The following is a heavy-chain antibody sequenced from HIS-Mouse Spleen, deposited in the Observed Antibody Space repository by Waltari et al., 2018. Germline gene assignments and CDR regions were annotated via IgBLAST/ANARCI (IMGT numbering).Heavy chain of an antibody. J-gene: IGHJ4*02. CDR2: IYYSGST. V-gene: IGHV4-39*07. CDR1: GGSISSSCYF. CDR3: ASRYSSSSQFGY. Sequence: QLQLQESGPGLVKPSETLSLTCTVSGGSISSSCYFWGWIRQPPGKGLEWIGSIYYSGSTYYNPSLKSRVTISVDTSKNQFSLKLSSVTAADTAVYYCASRYSSSSQFGYWGQGTLVTVSS. D-gene: IGHD6-6*01.